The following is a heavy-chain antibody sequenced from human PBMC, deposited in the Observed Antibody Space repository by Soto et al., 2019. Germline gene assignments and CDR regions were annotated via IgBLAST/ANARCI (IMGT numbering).Heavy chain of an antibody. Sequence: LSHQCTVSAHSSGGGGYNWSWFSQHPGTGLEWIGNIFYSGSTYYNPSLKSRVTISVDTSKNQFSLNLSSVTAAETAVYFCARSYYTSYVYGYWGQGTLVTVS. J-gene: IGHJ4*02. CDR2: IFYSGST. CDR1: AHSSGGGGYN. D-gene: IGHD4-4*01. CDR3: ARSYYTSYVYGY. V-gene: IGHV4-31*03.